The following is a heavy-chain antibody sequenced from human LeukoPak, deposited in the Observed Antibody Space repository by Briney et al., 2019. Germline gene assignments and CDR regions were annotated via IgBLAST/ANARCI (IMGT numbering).Heavy chain of an antibody. D-gene: IGHD6-13*01. CDR3: ARESPYSSSWYRGAFDI. J-gene: IGHJ3*02. V-gene: IGHV4-31*03. CDR2: IYYSGST. Sequence: SETLSLTCTVSGGSISSGGYYWSWIRQHPGKGLEWIGYIYYSGSTYYNPSLKSRVTISVDTSKNQFSLKLSSVTAADTAVYYCARESPYSSSWYRGAFDIWGQGTMVTVSS. CDR1: GGSISSGGYY.